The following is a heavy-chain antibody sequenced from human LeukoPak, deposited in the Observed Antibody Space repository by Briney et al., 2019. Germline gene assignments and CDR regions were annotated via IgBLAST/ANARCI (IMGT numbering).Heavy chain of an antibody. Sequence: SETLSLTCAVYGGSISSGGYYWSWIRQHPGKGLEWIGYIYYSGSTNYNPSLKSRVTISVDTSKNQFSLKLSSVTAADTAVYYCAGEYVGWSQQGSYDAFDIWGQGTMVTVSS. J-gene: IGHJ3*02. CDR3: AGEYVGWSQQGSYDAFDI. CDR1: GGSISSGGYY. D-gene: IGHD3-9*01. CDR2: IYYSGST. V-gene: IGHV4-61*08.